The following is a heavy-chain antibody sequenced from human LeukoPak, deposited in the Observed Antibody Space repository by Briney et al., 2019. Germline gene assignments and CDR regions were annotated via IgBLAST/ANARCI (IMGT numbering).Heavy chain of an antibody. CDR1: GFTFSDYY. D-gene: IGHD2-15*01. Sequence: GGSLRLSCAASGFTFSDYYMSWVRQAPGKGLEWVSIIYSGGSTYYADSVQGRFTVSRDNSKNTLYLQMNSLRAEDTAVYYCASVPVHCSGGSCPLDYWGQGTLVTVSS. CDR2: IYSGGST. CDR3: ASVPVHCSGGSCPLDY. J-gene: IGHJ4*02. V-gene: IGHV3-53*01.